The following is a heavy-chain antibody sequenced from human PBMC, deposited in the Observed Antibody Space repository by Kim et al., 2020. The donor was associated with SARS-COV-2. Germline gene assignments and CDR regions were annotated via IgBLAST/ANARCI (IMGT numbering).Heavy chain of an antibody. Sequence: GESLKISCKGSGYTFTNYWIGWVRQMPGKGLEWMGVIYPGVSDTRYSPSFRGQVTISADKSISTAYVQWSSLKASDTAMYYCARLPISGYSGYDYFDFWGQGTLVTVSS. CDR3: ARLPISGYSGYDYFDF. CDR1: GYTFTNYW. V-gene: IGHV5-51*01. CDR2: IYPGVSDT. D-gene: IGHD5-12*01. J-gene: IGHJ4*02.